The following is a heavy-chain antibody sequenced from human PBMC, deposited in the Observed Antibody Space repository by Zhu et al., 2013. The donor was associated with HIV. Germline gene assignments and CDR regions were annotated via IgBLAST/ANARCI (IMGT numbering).Heavy chain of an antibody. CDR1: GYTFINHD. CDR2: MNPKSGNT. J-gene: IGHJ5*02. D-gene: IGHD2-15*01. CDR3: TRALGQPANFRFDP. V-gene: IGHV1-8*03. Sequence: QVQLVQSGAEVKRPGASVKVSCRPSGYTFINHDINWVRQAPGQGLEWLGWMNPKSGNTGYAQSFQGRLSFTRNTSSNTAYMELSSLRSDDMAVYYCTRALGQPANFRFDPWGQGTLVTVAS.